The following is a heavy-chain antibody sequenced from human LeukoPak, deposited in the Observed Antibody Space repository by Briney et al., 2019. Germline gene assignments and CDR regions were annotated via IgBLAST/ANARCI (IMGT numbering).Heavy chain of an antibody. D-gene: IGHD5-18*01. CDR2: IIPIFGTA. V-gene: IGHV1-69*06. CDR3: ARERYSYGIDY. J-gene: IGHJ4*02. CDR1: GGTFSSYA. Sequence: RASVKVSCKASGGTFSSYAISWVRQAPGQGLEWMGGIIPIFGTANYAQKFQGRVTITADKSTSTAYMELSSLRSEDTAVYYCARERYSYGIDYWGQGTLVTVSS.